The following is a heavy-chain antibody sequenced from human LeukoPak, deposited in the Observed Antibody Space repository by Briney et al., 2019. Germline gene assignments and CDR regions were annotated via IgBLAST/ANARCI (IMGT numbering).Heavy chain of an antibody. CDR2: IYTSGST. CDR1: GGSMSSYY. Sequence: SETLSLTCTVSGGSMSSYYWSGIRQPPGKGLEWIGYIYTSGSTNYNPSLKSRVTISVDTSKNQFSLKLSSVTAADTAVYYCARQGDGEDAFDIWGQGTMVTVSS. CDR3: ARQGDGEDAFDI. V-gene: IGHV4-4*09. D-gene: IGHD5-24*01. J-gene: IGHJ3*02.